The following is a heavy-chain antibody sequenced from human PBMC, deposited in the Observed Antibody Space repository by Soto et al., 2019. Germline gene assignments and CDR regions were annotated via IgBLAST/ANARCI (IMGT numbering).Heavy chain of an antibody. V-gene: IGHV3-23*01. Sequence: PGGSLRLSCAASGFTFSSYAMSWVRQAPGKGLEWVSAISGSGGSTYCAASVKGRFTISRDNSKNTLYLQMNSLRAEDTAVYYCAKGYSSSRGIDYWGQGTLVTVSS. J-gene: IGHJ4*02. CDR1: GFTFSSYA. D-gene: IGHD6-6*01. CDR3: AKGYSSSRGIDY. CDR2: ISGSGGST.